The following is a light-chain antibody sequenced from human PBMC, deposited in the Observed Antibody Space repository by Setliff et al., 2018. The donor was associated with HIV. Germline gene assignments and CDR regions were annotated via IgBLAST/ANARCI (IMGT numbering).Light chain of an antibody. Sequence: QSVLTQPASVSGSPGQSITISCTGRSSDVGGYDYVSWYQQYPGKAPKLMIYEVNNRPSGVSNRFSGSKSGSTASLAISGLQADDEGDYYCCSYAGTDTFVVFGTGTKVTVL. CDR3: CSYAGTDTFVV. V-gene: IGLV2-14*03. CDR2: EVN. CDR1: SSDVGGYDY. J-gene: IGLJ1*01.